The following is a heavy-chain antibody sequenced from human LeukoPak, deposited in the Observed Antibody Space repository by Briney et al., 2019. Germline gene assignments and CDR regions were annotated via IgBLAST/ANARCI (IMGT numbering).Heavy chain of an antibody. CDR1: GYTFTSYY. Sequence: ASVKVSCKASGYTFTSYYMHWVRQAPGQGLEWMGIINPSGGSTSYAQKFQGRVTMTRDMSTSTVYMELRSLRSDDTAVYYCARAGYVDTAMVPYWYFDLWGRGTLVTVSS. V-gene: IGHV1-46*01. J-gene: IGHJ2*01. CDR2: INPSGGST. CDR3: ARAGYVDTAMVPYWYFDL. D-gene: IGHD5-18*01.